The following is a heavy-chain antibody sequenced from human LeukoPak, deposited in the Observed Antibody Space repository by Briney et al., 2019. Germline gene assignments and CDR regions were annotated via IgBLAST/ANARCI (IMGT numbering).Heavy chain of an antibody. J-gene: IGHJ2*01. CDR2: ITVSGGSI. Sequence: GGSLRLSCAASGFTFSNYAMSWVRQAPGQGLEWFSAITVSGGSIYYADSVKGRFTFSRDKSKNTLYLQMNSLRSDDTAVYYVARDRGMWFFDLWGGGTLVTVSS. CDR3: ARDRGMWFFDL. D-gene: IGHD3-10*01. V-gene: IGHV3-23*01. CDR1: GFTFSNYA.